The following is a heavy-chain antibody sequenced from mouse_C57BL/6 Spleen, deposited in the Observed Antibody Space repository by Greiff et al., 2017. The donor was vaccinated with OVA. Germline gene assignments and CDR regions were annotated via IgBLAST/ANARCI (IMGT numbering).Heavy chain of an antibody. V-gene: IGHV2-2*01. J-gene: IGHJ4*01. CDR3: ARRNYGNLYYYAMDY. Sequence: QVQLQQSGPGLVQPSQSLSITCTVSGFSLTSYGVHWVRQSPGKGLEWLGVIWSGGSTDYNAAFISRLSISKDNSKSQVFFKMNSLQADDTAIYYCARRNYGNLYYYAMDYWGQGTSVTVSS. CDR2: IWSGGST. D-gene: IGHD2-1*01. CDR1: GFSLTSYG.